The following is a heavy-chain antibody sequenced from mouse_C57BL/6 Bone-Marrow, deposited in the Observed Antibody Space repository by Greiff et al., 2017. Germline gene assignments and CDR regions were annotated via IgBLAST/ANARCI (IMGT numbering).Heavy chain of an antibody. V-gene: IGHV1-52*01. D-gene: IGHD1-1*01. Sequence: VQLQQSGAELVRPGSSVKLSCKASGYTFTSYWMHWVKQRPIQGLEWIGNIDPSDSETHYNQKFKDKATLTVDKSSSTAYMQLSSLTSEDSAVYYCAREGYYGRAEAMDYWGQGTSVTVSS. CDR2: IDPSDSET. CDR3: AREGYYGRAEAMDY. J-gene: IGHJ4*01. CDR1: GYTFTSYW.